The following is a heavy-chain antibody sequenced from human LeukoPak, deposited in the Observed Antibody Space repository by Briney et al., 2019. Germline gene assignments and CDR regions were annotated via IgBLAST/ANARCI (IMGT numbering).Heavy chain of an antibody. J-gene: IGHJ4*02. Sequence: GASVKVSCKASGYTFTGYYMQWVRQAPGQGLEWMGWISAYNGNTNYAQKLQGRVTMTTDTSTSTAYMELRSLRSDDTAVYYCARDLAVAGPPLWYWGQGTLVTVSS. CDR3: ARDLAVAGPPLWY. V-gene: IGHV1-18*04. D-gene: IGHD6-19*01. CDR1: GYTFTGYY. CDR2: ISAYNGNT.